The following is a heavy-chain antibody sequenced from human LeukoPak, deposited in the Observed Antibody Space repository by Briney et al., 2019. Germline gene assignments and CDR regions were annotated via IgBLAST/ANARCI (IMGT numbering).Heavy chain of an antibody. CDR2: ISGSGGST. J-gene: IGHJ4*02. CDR3: AKDRAAAGTFDY. CDR1: GFTFSSYA. V-gene: IGHV3-23*01. D-gene: IGHD6-13*01. Sequence: GGSLGLSCAASGFTFSSYAMSWVRQAPGKGLEWVSAISGSGGSTYYADSVKGRFTISRDNSKNTLYLQMNSLRAEDTAVYYCAKDRAAAGTFDYWGQGTLVTVSS.